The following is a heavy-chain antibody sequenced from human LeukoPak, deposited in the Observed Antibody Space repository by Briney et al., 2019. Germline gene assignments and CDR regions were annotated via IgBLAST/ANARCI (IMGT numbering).Heavy chain of an antibody. CDR1: GYSFTSYW. Sequence: GESLKISCKGSGYSFTSYWISWVRQMPGKGLEWMGIIYPGDSDTRYSPSFQGQVTISADKSISTAYLQWSSLKASDTAMYYCARRKYCSSTSCYTWFDPWGQGTLVTVSS. D-gene: IGHD2-2*02. CDR2: IYPGDSDT. J-gene: IGHJ5*02. CDR3: ARRKYCSSTSCYTWFDP. V-gene: IGHV5-51*01.